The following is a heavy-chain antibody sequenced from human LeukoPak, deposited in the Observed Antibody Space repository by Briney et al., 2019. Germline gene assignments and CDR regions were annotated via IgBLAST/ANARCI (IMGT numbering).Heavy chain of an antibody. J-gene: IGHJ6*03. CDR2: ISGSGGST. CDR1: GFSFSSYA. CDR3: AKDRIFGVVIISYYMDV. D-gene: IGHD3-3*01. Sequence: SGGSLRLSCAASGFSFSSYAMSWVRQAPGKGLEWVSAISGSGGSTYYADSVKGRFTISRDNSKNTLYLQMNSLIAEDTAVYYCAKDRIFGVVIISYYMDVWGKGTTVTVSS. V-gene: IGHV3-23*01.